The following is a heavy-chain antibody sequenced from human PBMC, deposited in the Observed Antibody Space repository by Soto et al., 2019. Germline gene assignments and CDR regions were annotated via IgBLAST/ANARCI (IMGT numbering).Heavy chain of an antibody. J-gene: IGHJ4*02. CDR3: ARSPRSSPYFDY. V-gene: IGHV5-51*01. CDR1: RHTFSNFW. Sequence: ESLTISCQHSRHTFSNFWIGWVRPLPGKGLPWMGIIYPGDHETRYSPSFHGKVTISADKSINTAYLQWNSLEASDSAFYFCARSPRSSPYFDYWGQGALVTGSS. D-gene: IGHD6-13*01. CDR2: IYPGDHET.